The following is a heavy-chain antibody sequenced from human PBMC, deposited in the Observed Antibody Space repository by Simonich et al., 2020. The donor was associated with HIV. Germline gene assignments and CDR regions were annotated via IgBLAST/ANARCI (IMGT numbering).Heavy chain of an antibody. J-gene: IGHJ4*02. D-gene: IGHD4-17*01. V-gene: IGHV4-34*01. CDR3: ARRHPTTVTTPYFDY. Sequence: QVQLQQWGAGLLKPSETLSLTCAVYGGSFSGYYWSWIRQPPGKGLEGIGEINHSGSTNYHPSLKRRVTISVDTSKNQFSLKLSSVTAADTAVYYCARRHPTTVTTPYFDYWGQGTLVTVSS. CDR2: INHSGST. CDR1: GGSFSGYY.